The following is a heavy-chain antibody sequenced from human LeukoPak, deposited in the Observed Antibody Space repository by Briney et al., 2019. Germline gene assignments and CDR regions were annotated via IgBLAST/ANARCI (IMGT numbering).Heavy chain of an antibody. CDR3: ARGPSMDWFDP. CDR1: GGTFSSYA. D-gene: IGHD2-21*01. CDR2: IIPIFGTA. V-gene: IGHV1-69*05. Sequence: SVKVSCKASGGTFSSYAISSVRQAPGRRLEWMGGIIPIFGTANYAQKFQGRVTITTDESTSTAYMELSSLRSEDTAVYYCARGPSMDWFDPWGQGTLVTVSS. J-gene: IGHJ5*02.